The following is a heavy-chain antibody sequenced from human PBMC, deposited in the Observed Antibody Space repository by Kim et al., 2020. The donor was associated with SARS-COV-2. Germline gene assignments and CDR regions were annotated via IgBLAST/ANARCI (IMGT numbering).Heavy chain of an antibody. V-gene: IGHV3-30*03. CDR2: ISYDGSNK. CDR3: GSEGDSGYDLPDY. CDR1: GFTFSSYG. D-gene: IGHD5-12*01. J-gene: IGHJ4*02. Sequence: GGSLRLSCAASGFTFSSYGMHWVRQAPGKGLEWVAVISYDGSNKYYADSVKGRFTISIDNSKNTLYLQMNSLRAEDTAVYYCGSEGDSGYDLPDYWGQGTLVTVSS.